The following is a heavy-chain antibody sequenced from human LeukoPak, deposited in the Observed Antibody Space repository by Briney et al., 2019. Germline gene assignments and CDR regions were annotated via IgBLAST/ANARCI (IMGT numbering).Heavy chain of an antibody. V-gene: IGHV3-33*08. CDR2: IWYDGSNK. Sequence: QSGRSLRLSCAASGFTFSDYYMSWISQAPGKGLEWVAVIWYDGSNKYEADSVKGRFTISRDKTKNTLYLEMNSLRAEDTAVYYCARDPRIAVAGAVAFDIWGQGTMVTVSS. CDR1: GFTFSDYY. CDR3: ARDPRIAVAGAVAFDI. D-gene: IGHD6-19*01. J-gene: IGHJ3*02.